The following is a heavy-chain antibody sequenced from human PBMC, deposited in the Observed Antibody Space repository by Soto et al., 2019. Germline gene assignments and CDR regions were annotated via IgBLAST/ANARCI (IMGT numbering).Heavy chain of an antibody. V-gene: IGHV4-39*02. CDR3: VREDKGNWFDP. D-gene: IGHD2-15*01. CDR1: GGSISSSGYY. Sequence: PSETLSLTCTVSGGSISSSGYYWDWIRQPPGKGLEWIGGIYYSGSTYYNPSLKTRVTISVDTSKNQFSLELRSVTAADTAIYYCVREDKGNWFDPWGQGTLVTVS. J-gene: IGHJ5*02. CDR2: IYYSGST.